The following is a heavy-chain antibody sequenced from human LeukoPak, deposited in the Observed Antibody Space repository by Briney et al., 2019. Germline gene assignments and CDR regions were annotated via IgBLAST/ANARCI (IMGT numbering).Heavy chain of an antibody. V-gene: IGHV3-30*18. CDR1: GFTFSSYG. J-gene: IGHJ4*02. CDR3: AKAAGGSGSYYSRYFDY. Sequence: GGSLRLSCAASGFTFSSYGMHWVHQAPGKGLEWVAVISYDGSNKYYADSVKGRFTISRDNSKNTLYLQMNSLRAEDTAVYYCAKAAGGSGSYYSRYFDYWGQGTLVTVSS. D-gene: IGHD3-10*01. CDR2: ISYDGSNK.